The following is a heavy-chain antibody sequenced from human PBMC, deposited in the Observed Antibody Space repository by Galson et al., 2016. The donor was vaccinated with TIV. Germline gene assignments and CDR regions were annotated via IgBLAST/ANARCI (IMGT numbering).Heavy chain of an antibody. Sequence: SLRLSCAASGFTFDDYPMHWVRQAPGKGLEWVSAINWHGDSVVYADSVKGRFTISRDNGRHSLYLQMNNLRGEDTALYYCARVFASYNFDYWGQGTLVTVSS. D-gene: IGHD3-10*02. CDR1: GFTFDDYP. CDR2: INWHGDSV. CDR3: ARVFASYNFDY. J-gene: IGHJ4*02. V-gene: IGHV3-9*01.